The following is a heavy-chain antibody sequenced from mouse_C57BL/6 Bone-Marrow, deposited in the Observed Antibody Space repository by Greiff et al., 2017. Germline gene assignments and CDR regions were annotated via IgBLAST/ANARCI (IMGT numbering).Heavy chain of an antibody. D-gene: IGHD1-1*01. CDR3: ARLLRPPKDY. V-gene: IGHV1-64*01. CDR2: IHPNSGST. Sequence: QVKLQQPGAELVKPGASVKLSCKASGYTFTSYWMHWVKQRTGQGLEWIGMIHPNSGSTNYNEKFKSKATLTVDKSNSTDYKQLSSLTSEDSAFYYCARLLRPPKDYGGQGTSVTGSS. CDR1: GYTFTSYW. J-gene: IGHJ4*01.